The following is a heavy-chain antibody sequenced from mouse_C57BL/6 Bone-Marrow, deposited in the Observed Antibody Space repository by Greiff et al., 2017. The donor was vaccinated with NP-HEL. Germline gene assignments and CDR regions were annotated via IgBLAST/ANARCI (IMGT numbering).Heavy chain of an antibody. CDR3: ARSLFSFAY. V-gene: IGHV1-69*01. Sequence: VQLQQPGAELVMPGASVKLSCKASGYTFTSYWMHWVKQRPGQGLEWIGEIDPSDSYTNYNQKFKGKSTLTVDKSSSTAYMRLSRLTSEDSAVYYCARSLFSFAYWGQGTLVTVSA. J-gene: IGHJ3*01. CDR1: GYTFTSYW. CDR2: IDPSDSYT. D-gene: IGHD1-1*02.